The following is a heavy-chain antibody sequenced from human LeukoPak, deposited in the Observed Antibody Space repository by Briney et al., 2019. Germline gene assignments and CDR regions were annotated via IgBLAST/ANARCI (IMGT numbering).Heavy chain of an antibody. V-gene: IGHV5-10-1*01. CDR2: IDPSDSYT. CDR3: ARRDPFDY. Sequence: GASLKISCKGSGSIFTSYWISWVRRLPGKGLEWMGRIDPSDSYTNYSPSFQGHVTISADKSISTAYLQWSSLKASDTAMYYCARRDPFDYWGQGTLVTVSS. D-gene: IGHD2-21*02. CDR1: GSIFTSYW. J-gene: IGHJ4*02.